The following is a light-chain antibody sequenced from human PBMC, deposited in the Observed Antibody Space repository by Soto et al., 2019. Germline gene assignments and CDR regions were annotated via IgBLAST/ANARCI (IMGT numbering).Light chain of an antibody. J-gene: IGKJ1*01. CDR3: QQGYNFPRA. CDR1: QPISSW. Sequence: DIQMTQSPSSISASVGDRVTITCRASQPISSWLAWYQQVPGQAPYLLIYPASTLQSGVPSRFSGSGSGTDFTLTINSLQPEDCATSYGQQGYNFPRAFGQGTRVEI. CDR2: PAS. V-gene: IGKV1-12*01.